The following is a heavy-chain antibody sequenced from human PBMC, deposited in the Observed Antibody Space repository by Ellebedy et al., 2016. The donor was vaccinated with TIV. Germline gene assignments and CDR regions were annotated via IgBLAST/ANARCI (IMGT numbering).Heavy chain of an antibody. V-gene: IGHV4-4*02. J-gene: IGHJ3*02. CDR1: GGSISSSNW. CDR2: IYHSGST. Sequence: SETLSLTCAVSGGSISSSNWWSWVRQPPGKGLEWIGEIYHSGSTNYNPSLKSRVTISVDKSKNQFSLRLSSVTAADTAIYYCANYCRGTSCYRGMSAFHIWGQGTMVIVSS. CDR3: ANYCRGTSCYRGMSAFHI. D-gene: IGHD2-2*01.